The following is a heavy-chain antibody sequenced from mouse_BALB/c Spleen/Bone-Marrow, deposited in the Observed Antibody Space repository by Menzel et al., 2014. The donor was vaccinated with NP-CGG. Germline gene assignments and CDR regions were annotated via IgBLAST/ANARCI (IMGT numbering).Heavy chain of an antibody. CDR1: GFNIKDTY. CDR2: IDPANGNT. J-gene: IGHJ3*01. CDR3: APYYYGSSLFAY. Sequence: EVQLQQSGAELVKPGASVKLSCTASGFNIKDTYMHWVKQRPEQGLEWIGRIDPANGNTKYDPKFQGKATITADTSSNTAYLQLSSLTSEDTAVYYCAPYYYGSSLFAYRGQGTLVTVSA. V-gene: IGHV14-3*02. D-gene: IGHD1-1*01.